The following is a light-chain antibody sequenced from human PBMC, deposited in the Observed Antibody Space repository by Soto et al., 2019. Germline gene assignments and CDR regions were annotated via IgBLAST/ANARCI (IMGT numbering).Light chain of an antibody. CDR3: QQYNKRPPIT. V-gene: IGKV3-15*01. J-gene: IGKJ5*01. CDR2: GAS. Sequence: EIVWSQSPGTLSLSPGERATLSCRASQSVSSSYLAWYQQKPGQAPRLLIFGASTRATGIPARFSGSGSGTEFTLTISSLQSEDFAVYYCQQYNKRPPITFGQGTRLEIK. CDR1: QSVSSSY.